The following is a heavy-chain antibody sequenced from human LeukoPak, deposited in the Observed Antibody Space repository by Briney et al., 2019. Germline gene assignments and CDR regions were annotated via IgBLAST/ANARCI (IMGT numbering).Heavy chain of an antibody. J-gene: IGHJ6*03. V-gene: IGHV4-34*01. CDR1: GRSFSGYY. Sequence: PSETLSLTCAVYGRSFSGYYWSWIRQPPGKGLEWIGEINHSGSTNYNPSLKSRVTISVDTSKNQFSLKLSSVTAADTAVYYCARVPNYSNYPYYYYYYMDVWGKGTTVTVSS. CDR2: INHSGST. D-gene: IGHD4-11*01. CDR3: ARVPNYSNYPYYYYYYMDV.